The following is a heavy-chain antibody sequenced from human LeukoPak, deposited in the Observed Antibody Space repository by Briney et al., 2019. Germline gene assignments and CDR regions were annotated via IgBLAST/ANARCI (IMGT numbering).Heavy chain of an antibody. J-gene: IGHJ4*02. Sequence: PGGSLRLSCAASGFTFSSYAMSWVRQAPGKGLEWVSAISGSGGSTYYADSVKGRFTISRDNSKNTLYLQMNSPRAEDTAVYYCAKVRYSGYDPPYYFDYWGQGTLVTVSS. CDR2: ISGSGGST. CDR3: AKVRYSGYDPPYYFDY. CDR1: GFTFSSYA. V-gene: IGHV3-23*01. D-gene: IGHD5-12*01.